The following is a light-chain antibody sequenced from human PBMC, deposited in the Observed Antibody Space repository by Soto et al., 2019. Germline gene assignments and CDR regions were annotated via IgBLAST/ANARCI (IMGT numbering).Light chain of an antibody. J-gene: IGKJ2*01. Sequence: EIVLTQSPGTLSLAPGERVTLSCRASQSVSSSYLAWYQQKPGQAPRLLIYGASSRATSIPDRFSGSGSGTDFTLTISRLEPEDFAVYYWQQYGSSPQNTFGQGTRLEVK. CDR1: QSVSSSY. CDR3: QQYGSSPQNT. CDR2: GAS. V-gene: IGKV3-20*01.